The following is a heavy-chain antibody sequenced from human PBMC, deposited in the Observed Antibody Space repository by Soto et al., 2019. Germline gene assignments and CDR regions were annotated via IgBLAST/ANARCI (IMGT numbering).Heavy chain of an antibody. D-gene: IGHD3-9*01. CDR1: GFTVSSNY. J-gene: IGHJ2*01. CDR2: IYSGGST. V-gene: IGHV3-66*01. Sequence: EVQLVESGGGLVQPGGSLRLSCAASGFTVSSNYMSWVRQAPGKGLEWVSVIYSGGSTYYADSVKGRFTISRDNSKNTLYLQMNSLRAEDTAVYYCAREGGDFEWLINWYFDLWGRGTLVTVSS. CDR3: AREGGDFEWLINWYFDL.